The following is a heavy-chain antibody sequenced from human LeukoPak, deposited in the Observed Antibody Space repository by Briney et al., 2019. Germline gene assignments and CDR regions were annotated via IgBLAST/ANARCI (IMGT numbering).Heavy chain of an antibody. J-gene: IGHJ6*03. Sequence: ASVKVSCKASGYTFTSYYMHWVRQAPGQGLEWLGWINPNSGGTNYAQKFQGRVTMTRDTSINTVYMELSRLRSDDTAVYYCARGEQLVFYNYYYMDVWGKGTTVTVSS. CDR3: ARGEQLVFYNYYYMDV. CDR1: GYTFTSYY. V-gene: IGHV1-2*02. CDR2: INPNSGGT. D-gene: IGHD6-6*01.